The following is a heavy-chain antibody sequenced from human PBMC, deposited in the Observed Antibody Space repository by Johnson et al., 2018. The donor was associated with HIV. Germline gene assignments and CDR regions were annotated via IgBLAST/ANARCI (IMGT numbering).Heavy chain of an antibody. J-gene: IGHJ3*02. Sequence: QLVESGGGLVQPGGSLRLSCAASGFTFSNAWMSWVRQAPGKGLEWVGRIKSKTDGGTTDYAAPVTGRFTISRDDSKNTLYLQMNSLRAGDTAVYYCARAIFNYDSSGYPASDAFDIWGQGTMVTVSS. CDR3: ARAIFNYDSSGYPASDAFDI. CDR1: GFTFSNAW. D-gene: IGHD3-22*01. CDR2: IKSKTDGGTT. V-gene: IGHV3-15*01.